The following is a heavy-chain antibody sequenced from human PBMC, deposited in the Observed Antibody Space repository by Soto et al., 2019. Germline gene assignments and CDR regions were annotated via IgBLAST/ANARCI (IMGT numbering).Heavy chain of an antibody. D-gene: IGHD6-19*01. CDR1: GGSISSYY. CDR3: ARAGDSSGPVALGY. CDR2: IYYGGGT. J-gene: IGHJ4*02. V-gene: IGHV4-59*12. Sequence: LSLTCTVSGGSISSYYWNWIRQPPGKGLEWIGDIYYGGGTNYNPSLKSRVTISVDRSKNQFSLKLSSVTAADTAVYYCARAGDSSGPVALGYWGQGTLVTVSS.